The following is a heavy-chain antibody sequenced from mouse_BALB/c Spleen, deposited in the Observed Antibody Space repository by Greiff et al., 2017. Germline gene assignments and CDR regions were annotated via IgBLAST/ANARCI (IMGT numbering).Heavy chain of an antibody. CDR1: GFTFTDYY. CDR3: ARDRNWEIFDY. D-gene: IGHD4-1*01. J-gene: IGHJ2*01. CDR2: IRNKANGYTT. Sequence: EVKLVESGGGLVQPGGSLRLSCAPSGFTFTDYYMSWVRQPPGKALEWLGFIRNKANGYTTEYSASVKGRFTISRDNSQSILYLQMNTLRAEDSATYYCARDRNWEIFDYWGQGTTLTVSS. V-gene: IGHV7-3*02.